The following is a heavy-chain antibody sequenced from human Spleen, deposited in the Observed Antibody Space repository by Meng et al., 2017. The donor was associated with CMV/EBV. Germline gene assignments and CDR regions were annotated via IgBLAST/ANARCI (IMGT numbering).Heavy chain of an antibody. Sequence: SGFTLSSYSMNWVRQAPGKGLEWVSSISSNGNYISYADSVKGRFTISRDNAKNSLYLQMNSLRAEDTAVYYCAREKRGTLVVTLFDHWGQGSLVTVSS. CDR3: AREKRGTLVVTLFDH. D-gene: IGHD3-22*01. J-gene: IGHJ4*02. CDR2: ISSNGNYI. CDR1: GFTLSSYS. V-gene: IGHV3-21*01.